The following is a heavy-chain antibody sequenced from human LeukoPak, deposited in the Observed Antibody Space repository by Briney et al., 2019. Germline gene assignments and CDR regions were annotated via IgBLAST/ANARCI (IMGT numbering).Heavy chain of an antibody. J-gene: IGHJ6*02. CDR2: ISAYNGNT. V-gene: IGHV1-18*01. Sequence: ASVKVSCKASGYTFTSYGISWVRQAPGQGLEWMGWISAYNGNTNYAQKLQGRVTMTTDTSTSTVYMELSSLRSEDTAVYYCARGVYSYYYYGMDVWGQGTTVTVSS. CDR1: GYTFTSYG. CDR3: ARGVYSYYYYGMDV. D-gene: IGHD6-6*01.